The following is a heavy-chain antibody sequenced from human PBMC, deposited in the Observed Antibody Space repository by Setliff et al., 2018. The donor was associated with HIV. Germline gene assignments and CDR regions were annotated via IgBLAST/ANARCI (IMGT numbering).Heavy chain of an antibody. Sequence: SETLSLTCAVYGASFSDYYWSWVRQPPGKGLEWIGEINHGGSTNYNPSLKSRVTISVDTSKNQFSLKLTSVTAADTVMYHCARSGGSGNYGGWFDPWGQGTLVTVSS. CDR1: GASFSDYY. D-gene: IGHD3-10*01. CDR3: ARSGGSGNYGGWFDP. J-gene: IGHJ5*02. CDR2: INHGGST. V-gene: IGHV4-34*01.